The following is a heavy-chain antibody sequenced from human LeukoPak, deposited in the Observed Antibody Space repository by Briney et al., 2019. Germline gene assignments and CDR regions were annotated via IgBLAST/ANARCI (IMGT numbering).Heavy chain of an antibody. CDR2: IYYSGST. CDR3: ARQVEMATIDY. Sequence: SETLSLTCTVSNGSISSSDYYWGWIRQSPGKGLEWIGSIYYSGSTYYNASLKSRVTMFVDTSKKQFFLKLSSVTAADTAVYCCARQVEMATIDYWGQGTLVTVSS. D-gene: IGHD5-24*01. J-gene: IGHJ4*02. CDR1: NGSISSSDYY. V-gene: IGHV4-39*01.